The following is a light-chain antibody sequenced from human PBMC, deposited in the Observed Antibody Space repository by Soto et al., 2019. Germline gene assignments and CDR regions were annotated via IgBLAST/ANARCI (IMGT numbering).Light chain of an antibody. V-gene: IGLV2-18*02. CDR3: SSYTSSSTYV. CDR1: SSDVGSSNG. J-gene: IGLJ1*01. Sequence: QSALTQPPSVSGSPGQSVAISCTGSSSDVGSSNGVSWYQQPPGTAPKLMIYDVSNRPSGVPDRFSGSKSGNTASLTISGLQAEDETNYYCSSYTSSSTYVFGTGTKLTAL. CDR2: DVS.